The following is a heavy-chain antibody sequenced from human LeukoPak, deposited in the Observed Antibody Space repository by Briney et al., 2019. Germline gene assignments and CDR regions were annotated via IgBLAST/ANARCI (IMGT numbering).Heavy chain of an antibody. CDR2: IYTSGST. J-gene: IGHJ6*03. V-gene: IGHV4-4*09. D-gene: IGHD3-22*01. CDR3: ARLGDSSGGYYMDV. Sequence: SETLSLTCTVSGGSISSYYWSWIRQPPGKGLEWIGYIYTSGSTNYNPSVKSRVTISVDASKNQFSLKLSSVTAADTAVYYCARLGDSSGGYYMDVWGKGTTVTVSS. CDR1: GGSISSYY.